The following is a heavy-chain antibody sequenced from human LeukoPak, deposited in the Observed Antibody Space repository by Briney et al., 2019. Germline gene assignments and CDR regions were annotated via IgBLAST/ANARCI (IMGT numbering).Heavy chain of an antibody. D-gene: IGHD3-22*01. CDR2: IGGTNGRT. Sequence: GGSLRLSCAASGFTFSSYAMSWVRQAPGKGLEWVSAIGGTNGRTYYADSVKGRFTISRDDSKNTLYLQMNSLRDEDTAVYYCAKHYYDSSGTPRYFDYWGQGTLVTVSS. J-gene: IGHJ4*02. CDR3: AKHYYDSSGTPRYFDY. CDR1: GFTFSSYA. V-gene: IGHV3-23*01.